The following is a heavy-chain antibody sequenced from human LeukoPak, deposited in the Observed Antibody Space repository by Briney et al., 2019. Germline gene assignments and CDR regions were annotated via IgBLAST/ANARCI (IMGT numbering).Heavy chain of an antibody. CDR3: ASRTYYYDSSGYLTVFDY. V-gene: IGHV3-48*03. CDR2: ISSSGSTI. D-gene: IGHD3-22*01. CDR1: GFTFSSYE. J-gene: IGHJ4*02. Sequence: SGGSLRLSCAASGFTFSSYEMNWVRQAPGKGLEWVSYISSSGSTIYYADSVKGRFTISRDNAKNSLFLQMNSLRAEDTAVYYCASRTYYYDSSGYLTVFDYWGQGTLVTVSS.